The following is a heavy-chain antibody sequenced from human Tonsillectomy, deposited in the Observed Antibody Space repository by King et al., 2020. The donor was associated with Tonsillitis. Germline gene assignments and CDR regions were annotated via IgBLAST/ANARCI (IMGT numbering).Heavy chain of an antibody. V-gene: IGHV3-74*03. CDR1: GFTCSIYY. J-gene: IGHJ4*02. Sequence: VQLVESGGDLFQPGGCRRLSCAASGFTCSIYYMHGCREVPGKGLVWVSQIDPGGCWTLYADSVKGRFTISRDNAKNTLYLQMHSLRVDDTAVYYCTRGSSGWKGIDYWGQGALVTVSS. CDR2: IDPGGCWT. D-gene: IGHD6-19*01. CDR3: TRGSSGWKGIDY.